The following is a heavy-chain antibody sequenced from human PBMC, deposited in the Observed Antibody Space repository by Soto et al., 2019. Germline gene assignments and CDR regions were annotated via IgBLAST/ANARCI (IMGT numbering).Heavy chain of an antibody. D-gene: IGHD3-16*01. CDR3: GRSPWGDAIDI. V-gene: IGHV1-3*01. CDR1: GYIFSSYA. Sequence: ASVKVSCKSSGYIFSSYAMHWARQAPGQRLEWMGWINAVNGNTKYSQKFQGRVTITRDTSASTGYMELSSLKSEDTAVYYCGRSPWGDAIDIWGQGTMVTVSS. CDR2: INAVNGNT. J-gene: IGHJ3*02.